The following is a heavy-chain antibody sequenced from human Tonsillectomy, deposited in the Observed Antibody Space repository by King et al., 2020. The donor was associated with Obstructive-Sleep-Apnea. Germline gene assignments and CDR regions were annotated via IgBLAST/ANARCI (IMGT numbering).Heavy chain of an antibody. CDR3: ASFPGYCSDGNCYSDDFDI. CDR1: GFTFSSNG. J-gene: IGHJ3*02. D-gene: IGHD2-15*01. CDR2: ISHDGTNL. Sequence: VQLVESGGGVVQPGRSLRLSCVGSGFTFSSNGMHWVRQAPGNGLEWVAAISHDGTNLYYRDSFKGRFTVSRDNSKNTLYLQMTGLTIEDTALYFCASFPGYCSDGNCYSDDFDIWGQGTMVIVSS. V-gene: IGHV3-30*03.